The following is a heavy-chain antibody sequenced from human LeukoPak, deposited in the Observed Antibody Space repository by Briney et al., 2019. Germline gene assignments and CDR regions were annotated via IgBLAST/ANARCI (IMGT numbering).Heavy chain of an antibody. CDR2: INHSGST. Sequence: PETLSLTCAVYGGSFSGYYWSWIRQPPGKGLEWIGEINHSGSTNYNPSLKSRVTISVDTSKNQFSLKLSSVTAADTAVYYCARDRCSSTSCFPQWGQGTLVTVSS. CDR1: GGSFSGYY. CDR3: ARDRCSSTSCFPQ. J-gene: IGHJ4*02. D-gene: IGHD2-2*01. V-gene: IGHV4-34*01.